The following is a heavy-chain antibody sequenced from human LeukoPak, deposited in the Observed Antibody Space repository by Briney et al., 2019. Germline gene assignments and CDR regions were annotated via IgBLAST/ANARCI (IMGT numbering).Heavy chain of an antibody. D-gene: IGHD6-19*01. CDR3: TSWGGIAVGYYMDV. Sequence: PGGSLRLSCAASGFTFSGSPMHWVRQASGKGLEWVGRIRSKANGYATAYAASVRGRFTISRGDSKNTAYLQMNSLKTEDTAVYYCTSWGGIAVGYYMDVWGKGTTVTVSS. CDR2: IRSKANGYAT. V-gene: IGHV3-73*01. CDR1: GFTFSGSP. J-gene: IGHJ6*03.